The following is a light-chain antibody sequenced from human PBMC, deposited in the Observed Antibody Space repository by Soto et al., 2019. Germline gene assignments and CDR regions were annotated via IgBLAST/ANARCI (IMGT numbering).Light chain of an antibody. CDR3: SSFASTHTYV. CDR2: EVS. CDR1: SSDVGGYNY. Sequence: QSALSQPASVSGSPGHSITISCTGTSSDVGGYNYVSWYQQHPGKAPKLMIYEVSNRPSGVSHRFSGSKSGNTASLTISGLQAEEEADYYCSSFASTHTYVFGTGTKVTVL. V-gene: IGLV2-14*01. J-gene: IGLJ1*01.